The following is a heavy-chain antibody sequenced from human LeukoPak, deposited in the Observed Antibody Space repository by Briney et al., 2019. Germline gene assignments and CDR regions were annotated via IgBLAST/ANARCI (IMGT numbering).Heavy chain of an antibody. D-gene: IGHD4-17*01. V-gene: IGHV4-39*07. CDR3: ATTVTTYYYYGMDV. Sequence: SETLSLTCTVSGGSISSSSYYWGWIRQPPGKGLEWIGSIYHSGSTYYNPSLKSRVTISVDTSKNQFSLKLSSVTAADTAVYYCATTVTTYYYYGMDVWGQGTTVTVSS. CDR1: GGSISSSSYY. CDR2: IYHSGST. J-gene: IGHJ6*02.